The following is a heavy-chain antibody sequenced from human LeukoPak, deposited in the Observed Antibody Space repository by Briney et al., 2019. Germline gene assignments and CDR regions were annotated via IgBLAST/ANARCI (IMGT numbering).Heavy chain of an antibody. J-gene: IGHJ4*02. CDR3: AKSGQNYYGSV. V-gene: IGHV3-30*18. Sequence: GRSLRLSCAASGFTFSSYGMHWVRQAPGKGLEGVAVISYDGTYKYYADSVKGRFTIPRDNSKNTLYLQMNSLRAEDTAVYYCAKSGQNYYGSVWGQGTQVTVSS. D-gene: IGHD3-10*01. CDR2: ISYDGTYK. CDR1: GFTFSSYG.